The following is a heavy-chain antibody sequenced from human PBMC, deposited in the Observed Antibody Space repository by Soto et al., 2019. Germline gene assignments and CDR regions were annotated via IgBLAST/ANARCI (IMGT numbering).Heavy chain of an antibody. D-gene: IGHD3-22*01. Sequence: GGSLRLSCAASGFTVSSNYMSWVRQAPGKGLEWVSVIYSGGSTYYADSVKGRFTISRDNSKNTLYLQMNSLRAEDTAVYYCASSYYDSSGYYGYYYGMDVWGQGTTVTVSS. CDR1: GFTVSSNY. J-gene: IGHJ6*02. V-gene: IGHV3-53*01. CDR2: IYSGGST. CDR3: ASSYYDSSGYYGYYYGMDV.